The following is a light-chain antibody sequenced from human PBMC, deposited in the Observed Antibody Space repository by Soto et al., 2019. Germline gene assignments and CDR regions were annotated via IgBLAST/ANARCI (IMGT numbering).Light chain of an antibody. V-gene: IGKV1-27*01. CDR3: QKYNSAPWT. CDR2: AAS. J-gene: IGKJ1*01. CDR1: QGISKY. Sequence: DIQMTQSPSSLSASVGDRVTITCRASQGISKYLAWYQQKPGKVPKLLIYAASTLQSGVPSRFSGSGAGSDFTLTISSLRPEDVATYCWQKYNSAPWTFGRGTKVELK.